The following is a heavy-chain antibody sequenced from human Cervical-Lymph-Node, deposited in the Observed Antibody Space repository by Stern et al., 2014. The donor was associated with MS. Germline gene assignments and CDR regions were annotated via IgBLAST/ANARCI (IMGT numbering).Heavy chain of an antibody. V-gene: IGHV4-59*01. D-gene: IGHD5-24*01. CDR2: IYSSGST. CDR3: ARGGRMATMFY. Sequence: QLQLQESGPGLVKPSETLSLTCTVAGASFTDYYWSWIRQSPGKGLEWIGYIYSSGSTNYNPSLKRRVIISLDTSKNQFSLKLSAVTAADTAVYYCARGGRMATMFYWGQGNLVTVSS. CDR1: GASFTDYY. J-gene: IGHJ4*02.